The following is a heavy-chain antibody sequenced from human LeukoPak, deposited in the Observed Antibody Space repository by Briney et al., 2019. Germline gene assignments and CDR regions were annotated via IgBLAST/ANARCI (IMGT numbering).Heavy chain of an antibody. CDR2: IYYSGST. CDR3: ARDRGPSSEGYYFDY. D-gene: IGHD3-22*01. V-gene: IGHV4-59*01. CDR1: GGSISSYY. J-gene: IGHJ4*02. Sequence: SETLSLTCTVSGGSISSYYWSWIRQPPGKGLEWIGYIYYSGSTNYNPSLKSRVTISVDTSKNQFSLKLSSVTAADTAVYYCARDRGPSSEGYYFDYWGQGTLVTVSS.